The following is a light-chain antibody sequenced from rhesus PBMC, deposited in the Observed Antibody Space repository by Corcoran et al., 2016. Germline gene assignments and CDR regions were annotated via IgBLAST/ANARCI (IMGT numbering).Light chain of an antibody. CDR2: AAS. CDR1: QSVSSS. V-gene: IGKV3-42*01. J-gene: IGKJ2*01. CDR3: QQDYSWPYS. Sequence: EIVMTQSPATLSLSPGERATLSCRASQSVSSSLAWYQKTPAQAPKRRIYAASIRAPGIPDRFRGLGSGTEVTRTISSLEPEDVGIYYCQQDYSWPYSFGQGTKVEIK.